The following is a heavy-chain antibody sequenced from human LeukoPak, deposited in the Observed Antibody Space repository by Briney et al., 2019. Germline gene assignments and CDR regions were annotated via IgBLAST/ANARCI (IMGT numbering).Heavy chain of an antibody. CDR1: GFTVSSNY. CDR3: AKMGKTENHYGSGRFSYYYYMDV. D-gene: IGHD3-10*01. Sequence: GGSLRLSCAASGFTVSSNYMSWVRQAPGKGLEWVSVIYSGGSTYYADSVKGRFTISRDNSKNTLYLQMNSLRAEDTAVYYCAKMGKTENHYGSGRFSYYYYMDVWGKGTTVTISS. CDR2: IYSGGST. J-gene: IGHJ6*03. V-gene: IGHV3-66*02.